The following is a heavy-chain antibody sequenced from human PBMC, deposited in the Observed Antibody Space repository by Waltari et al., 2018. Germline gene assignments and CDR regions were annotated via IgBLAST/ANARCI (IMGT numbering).Heavy chain of an antibody. CDR3: ASGIGGIAAGDF. CDR2: VSHGGSA. D-gene: IGHD6-25*01. Sequence: QLQLQESGQGVVKPSEPLSLTCVVSGYSLSRGSYWAGIRQPPGSGLEYIGSVSHGGSAYYNPSLRSRVTVSLDTSKNQLSLRLTSMTVADTAVYYCASGIGGIAAGDFWGQGTLVTVSS. J-gene: IGHJ4*02. CDR1: GYSLSRGSY. V-gene: IGHV4-38-2*01.